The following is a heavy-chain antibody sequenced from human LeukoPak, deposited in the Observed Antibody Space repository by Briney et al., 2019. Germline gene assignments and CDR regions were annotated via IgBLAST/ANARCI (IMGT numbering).Heavy chain of an antibody. Sequence: ASVTVSCKASGYRFTIYSISWVRQAPGQGVERVGWISSYNGKTNYVKNVQGRVTMTTDTSTSTAYMELRSLRSDDTAIYYCARNYDSSKDGNDYWGQGTLVTVSS. CDR3: ARNYDSSKDGNDY. V-gene: IGHV1-18*01. CDR1: GYRFTIYS. D-gene: IGHD3-22*01. CDR2: ISSYNGKT. J-gene: IGHJ4*02.